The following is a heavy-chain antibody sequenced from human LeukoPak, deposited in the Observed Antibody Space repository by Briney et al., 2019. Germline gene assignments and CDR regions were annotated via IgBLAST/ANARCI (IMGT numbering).Heavy chain of an antibody. J-gene: IGHJ3*02. CDR2: IYPGDSDT. CDR3: AIARRSIAAYDAFDI. D-gene: IGHD6-6*01. Sequence: GESLKISCKGSGYSFTSYWIGWVRQMPGKGLEWMGIIYPGDSDTSYSPSFQGQVTISADKSISTAYLQWSSLKASDTAMYYCAIARRSIAAYDAFDIWGQGTMVTVSS. CDR1: GYSFTSYW. V-gene: IGHV5-51*01.